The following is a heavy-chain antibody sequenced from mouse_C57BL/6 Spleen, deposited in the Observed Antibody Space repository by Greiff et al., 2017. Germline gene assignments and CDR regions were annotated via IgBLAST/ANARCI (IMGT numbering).Heavy chain of an antibody. D-gene: IGHD2-2*01. CDR2: IDPEDGDT. J-gene: IGHJ1*03. CDR3: TSTMVATGYFDV. CDR1: GFNIKDYY. V-gene: IGHV14-1*01. Sequence: EVQLQQSGAELVRPGASVKLSCTASGFNIKDYYMHWVKQRPEQGLEWIGRIDPEDGDTEYAPKFQGKATMTADTSSNTAYLQLSSLTSEDTAVCYCTSTMVATGYFDVWGTGTTVTVSA.